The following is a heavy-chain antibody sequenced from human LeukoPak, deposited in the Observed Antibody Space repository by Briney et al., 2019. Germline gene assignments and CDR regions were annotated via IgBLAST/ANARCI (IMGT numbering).Heavy chain of an antibody. CDR3: VRAGGTRGYDI. CDR1: GFTFSDHR. D-gene: IGHD2-15*01. J-gene: IGHJ3*02. CDR2: STDKLYSYTT. Sequence: GGSLRLSCAVSGFTFSDHRIDWVRQVPGKGLQWVGRSTDKLYSYTTEYAASVKGRFTISRADSENSLYLQMNSLKTEDTAVYYCVRAGGTRGYDIWVQGTMVTVSS. V-gene: IGHV3-72*01.